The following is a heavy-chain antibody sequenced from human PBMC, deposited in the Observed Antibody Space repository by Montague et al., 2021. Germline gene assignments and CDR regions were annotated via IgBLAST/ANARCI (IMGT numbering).Heavy chain of an antibody. V-gene: IGHV3-23*01. J-gene: IGHJ4*02. CDR2: ISGSGGST. D-gene: IGHD2-15*01. CDR1: GFTFSSYA. Sequence: SLRLSCAASGFTFSSYAMSWVRQAPGKGLEWVSAISGSGGSTYYAGSVKGRFTISRDNSKNTLYLQMNSLRAEDTAVYSCAKEEEYCSGDSCYIDYWGQGTLVTVSS. CDR3: AKEEEYCSGDSCYIDY.